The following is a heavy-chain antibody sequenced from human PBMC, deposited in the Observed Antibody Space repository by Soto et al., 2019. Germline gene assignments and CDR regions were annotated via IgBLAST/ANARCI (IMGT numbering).Heavy chain of an antibody. CDR1: GVTFSNAW. D-gene: IGHD3-22*01. V-gene: IGHV3-15*01. CDR3: TTDSPSYYYDSSGYYTSAFDY. CDR2: IKSKTDGGTT. Sequence: GGSLRLSCAASGVTFSNAWMSWVRQAPGKGLEWVGRIKSKTDGGTTDYAAPVKGRFTISRDDSKNTLYLQMNSLKTEDTAVYYCTTDSPSYYYDSSGYYTSAFDYWGQGTLVTVSS. J-gene: IGHJ4*02.